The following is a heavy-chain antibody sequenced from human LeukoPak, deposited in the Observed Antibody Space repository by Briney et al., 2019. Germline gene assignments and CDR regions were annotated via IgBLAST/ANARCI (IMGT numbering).Heavy chain of an antibody. D-gene: IGHD4-17*01. CDR2: ISAYNGNT. CDR3: ARARSSTVTINWFDP. Sequence: ASVKVSCKASGYTFTSYGISWLRQAPGQGLEWMGWISAYNGNTNYAQKLQGRVTMTTDTSTSTAYMELRSLRSDDTAVYYCARARSSTVTINWFDPWGQGTLVTVSS. J-gene: IGHJ5*02. CDR1: GYTFTSYG. V-gene: IGHV1-18*01.